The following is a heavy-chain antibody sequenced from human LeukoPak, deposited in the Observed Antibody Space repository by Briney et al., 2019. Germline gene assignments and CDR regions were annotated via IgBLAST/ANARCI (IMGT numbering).Heavy chain of an antibody. J-gene: IGHJ4*02. CDR2: VYYSGST. CDR1: GGSITSSSYD. V-gene: IGHV4-39*01. Sequence: SETLSLTCTVSGGSITSSSYDWGWIRETPGKGLEWFGRVYYSGSTYSTPSLNCPFTISVATSKNQFSLKLSSVTATDTAVYYCASVTIFGEVSRVFDYWGQGTLVTVSS. CDR3: ASVTIFGEVSRVFDY. D-gene: IGHD3-3*01.